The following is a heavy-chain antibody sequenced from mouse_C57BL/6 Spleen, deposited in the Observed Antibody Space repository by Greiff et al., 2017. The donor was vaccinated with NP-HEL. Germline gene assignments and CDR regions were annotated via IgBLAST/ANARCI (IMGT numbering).Heavy chain of an antibody. CDR2: IRLKSDNNAT. Sequence: EVMLVESGGGLVQPGGSMKLSCVASGFTFSNYWMNWVRQSPEKGLEWVAQIRLKSDNNATHYAESVTGRFTISRDDTKSSVYLQMNNLRSEDTGIYYCADSSGSYWGQGTTLTVSS. D-gene: IGHD3-1*01. J-gene: IGHJ2*01. CDR3: ADSSGSY. CDR1: GFTFSNYW. V-gene: IGHV6-3*01.